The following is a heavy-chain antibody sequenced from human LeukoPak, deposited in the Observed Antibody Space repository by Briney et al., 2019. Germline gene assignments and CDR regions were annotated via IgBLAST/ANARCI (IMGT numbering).Heavy chain of an antibody. Sequence: PGRSLRLSCAASGFTFDDYAMHWVRQAPGKGLEWVSGISWNSGSIGYADSVKGRFTISRDNAKNSLCLQMNSLRAEDMALYYCAKDRRSGYSSSWYYFDYWGQGTLVTVSS. D-gene: IGHD6-13*01. V-gene: IGHV3-9*03. CDR1: GFTFDDYA. J-gene: IGHJ4*02. CDR2: ISWNSGSI. CDR3: AKDRRSGYSSSWYYFDY.